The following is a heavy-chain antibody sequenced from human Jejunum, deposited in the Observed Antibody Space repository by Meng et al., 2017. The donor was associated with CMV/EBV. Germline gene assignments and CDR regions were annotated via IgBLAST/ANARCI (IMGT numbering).Heavy chain of an antibody. J-gene: IGHJ4*02. CDR3: VKDLFYSFDY. V-gene: IGHV3-30*02. D-gene: IGHD4-11*01. CDR2: IAHDRSTK. Sequence: QVLLVESVGGVVQPGGSLRLSCAASGFTFSSSAMHWVRQFPGKGLEWVSFIAHDRSTKTYTDSVKGRFTISRDDSKNTVYLEMNSLRVEDTAVYYCVKDLFYSFDYWGQGSLVTVSS. CDR1: GFTFSSSA.